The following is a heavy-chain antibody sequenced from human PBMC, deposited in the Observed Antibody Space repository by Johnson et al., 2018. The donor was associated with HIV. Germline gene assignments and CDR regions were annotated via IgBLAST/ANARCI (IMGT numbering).Heavy chain of an antibody. J-gene: IGHJ3*01. Sequence: VQLVESGGDLVQPGGSLRLSCVGSGFTFTSYALHWVRQAPGKGLESVSSISSNGGNTYYANSVKGRFTISRDNSNNTLYLQMGSLRAEDMAVYYCARASDRDGYNLARACDFWGPGTMVTVSS. CDR3: ARASDRDGYNLARACDF. CDR1: GFTFTSYA. D-gene: IGHD5-24*01. CDR2: ISSNGGNT. V-gene: IGHV3-64*01.